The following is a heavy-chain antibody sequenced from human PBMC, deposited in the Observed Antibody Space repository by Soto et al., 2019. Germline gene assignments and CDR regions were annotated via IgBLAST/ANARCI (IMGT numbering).Heavy chain of an antibody. Sequence: QVQLVQSGAEVKKPGSSVTVSCKASGGTFGNSAISWVQQAPGQGLEWMGGIMPIFPTPDYAQKFQGRVTITADESTSTAYMELTSLRSEDTAVYYCARDKDRQQIGGNYYYGRDVWGQGTTVTV. CDR3: ARDKDRQQIGGNYYYGRDV. D-gene: IGHD1-26*01. J-gene: IGHJ6*02. V-gene: IGHV1-69*12. CDR1: GGTFGNSA. CDR2: IMPIFPTP.